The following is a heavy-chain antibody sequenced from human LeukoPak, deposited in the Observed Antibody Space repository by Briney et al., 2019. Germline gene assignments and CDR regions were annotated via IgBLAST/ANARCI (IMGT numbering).Heavy chain of an antibody. CDR1: GWTFSGYY. J-gene: IGHJ4*02. CDR2: INHSGST. Sequence: KPSETLSLTCAVYGWTFSGYYWSWIRQPPGKGLEWIGEINHSGSTNYHPSLKSRVTISVDTSKNQFSLKLSSVTAAETAVYYCARTNPLRYWGQGTLVTVSS. CDR3: ARTNPLRY. V-gene: IGHV4-34*01.